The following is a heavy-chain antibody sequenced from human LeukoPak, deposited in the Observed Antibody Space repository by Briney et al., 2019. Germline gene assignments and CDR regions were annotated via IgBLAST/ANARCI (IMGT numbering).Heavy chain of an antibody. J-gene: IGHJ5*02. V-gene: IGHV4-39*01. Sequence: SETLSLTCTVSGGSISSSSYYWGWIRQPPGKGLEWIGSIYYSGSTYYNPSLKSRVTISVDTSKNQFSLKLSSVTAADTAVYYCARSRYSSGGSCFSHWFDPWGQGTLVTVSS. D-gene: IGHD2-15*01. CDR3: ARSRYSSGGSCFSHWFDP. CDR2: IYYSGST. CDR1: GGSISSSSYY.